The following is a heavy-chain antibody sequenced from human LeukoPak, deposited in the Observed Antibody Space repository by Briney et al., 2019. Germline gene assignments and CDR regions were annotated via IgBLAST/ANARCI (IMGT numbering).Heavy chain of an antibody. V-gene: IGHV1-24*01. CDR2: FDPEDGET. CDR1: GYTLTELS. CDR3: ATDPRYCSGGSCYNNFGY. Sequence: ASVKVSCKVSGYTLTELSMHWVRQAPGKGLEWMGGFDPEDGETIYAQKFQGRVTMTEDTSTDTAYMELSSLRSEDTAVYYCATDPRYCSGGSCYNNFGYWGQGTLVTVSS. J-gene: IGHJ4*02. D-gene: IGHD2-15*01.